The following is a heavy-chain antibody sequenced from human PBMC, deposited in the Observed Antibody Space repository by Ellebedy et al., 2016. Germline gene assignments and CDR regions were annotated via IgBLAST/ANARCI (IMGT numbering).Heavy chain of an antibody. J-gene: IGHJ4*02. D-gene: IGHD2/OR15-2a*01. Sequence: SGPTLVXPTQTLKLTCTFSGFSLTTDGMRVSGIRQPPGRALEWLARIDWDDDEFYSTSLKTRVTISKDTSRNQVVLTMTNMDPVDTATYYCARIPIGTTLYDYWGQGTLVTVSS. CDR3: ARIPIGTTLYDY. CDR1: GFSLTTDGMR. V-gene: IGHV2-70*04. CDR2: IDWDDDE.